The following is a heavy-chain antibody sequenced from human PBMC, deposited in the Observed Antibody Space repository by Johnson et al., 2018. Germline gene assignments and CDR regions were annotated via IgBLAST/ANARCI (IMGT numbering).Heavy chain of an antibody. CDR3: AKGGSDSVAEYFHH. CDR1: GFTFEDYA. J-gene: IGHJ1*01. D-gene: IGHD2-21*01. CDR2: ISWKSVSV. V-gene: IGHV3-9*01. Sequence: EVQLVESGGGLVQPGRSLRLSCVTSGFTFEDYAMHWVRQSPGKGLEWVSTISWKSVSVYYGDSVEGRFTISRDNAKNSLYLQMDSLRVEDTALYYCAKGGSDSVAEYFHHWGQGTLVTVSS.